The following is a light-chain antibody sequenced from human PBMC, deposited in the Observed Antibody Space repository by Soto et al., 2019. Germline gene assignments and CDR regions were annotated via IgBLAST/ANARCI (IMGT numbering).Light chain of an antibody. J-gene: IGKJ4*01. Sequence: DIQMTQSPSTLSASVGDRVTITCRASQSISSWLAWYQQKPGKAPKLLIYKASTLESGVPSRFSGSGSGTDFTLTISSLQPDDVATYYCQQCFSFPLTFGGGTMVEIK. V-gene: IGKV1-5*03. CDR1: QSISSW. CDR2: KAS. CDR3: QQCFSFPLT.